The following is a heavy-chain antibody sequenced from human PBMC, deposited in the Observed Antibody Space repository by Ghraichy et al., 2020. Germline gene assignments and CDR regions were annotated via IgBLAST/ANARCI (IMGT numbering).Heavy chain of an antibody. CDR3: ARAGDQLEYYYYYGMDV. J-gene: IGHJ6*02. Sequence: SETLSLTCTVSGGSISSYYWSWIRQPPGKGLEWIGYIYYSGSTNYNPSLKSRVTISVDTSKNQFSLKLSSVTAADTAVYYCARAGDQLEYYYYYGMDVGGQGTTVTVSS. CDR1: GGSISSYY. V-gene: IGHV4-59*01. CDR2: IYYSGST. D-gene: IGHD2-2*01.